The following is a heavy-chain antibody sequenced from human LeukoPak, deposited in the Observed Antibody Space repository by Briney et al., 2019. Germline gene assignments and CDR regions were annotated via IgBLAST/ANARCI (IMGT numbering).Heavy chain of an antibody. CDR1: GFTFSSYW. J-gene: IGHJ3*02. D-gene: IGHD1-26*01. V-gene: IGHV3-7*01. CDR2: IKQDGSEK. CDR3: ASGGVGGSYVSDAFDI. Sequence: QPGGSLRLSCAASGFTFSSYWMSWVRQAPGKGLEWVANIKQDGSEKYYVDSVKGRFTISRDNAKNSLYLQMNSLRAEDTAVYYCASGGVGGSYVSDAFDIWGQGTMVTVSS.